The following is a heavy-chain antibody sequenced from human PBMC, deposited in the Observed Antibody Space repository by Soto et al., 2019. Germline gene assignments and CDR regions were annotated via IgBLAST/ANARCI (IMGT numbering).Heavy chain of an antibody. J-gene: IGHJ3*02. D-gene: IGHD3-22*01. CDR1: GFTFSNAW. CDR3: TTATYYYGPSLWYYYDSSGYYGAFDI. Sequence: GGSLRRSCAASGFTFSNAWMNWVRQAPGKGLEWVGRIKSKTDGGTTDYAAPVKGRFTISRDDSKNTLYLQMNSLKTEDTAVYYCTTATYYYGPSLWYYYDSSGYYGAFDIWGQGTMVTVSS. CDR2: IKSKTDGGTT. V-gene: IGHV3-15*07.